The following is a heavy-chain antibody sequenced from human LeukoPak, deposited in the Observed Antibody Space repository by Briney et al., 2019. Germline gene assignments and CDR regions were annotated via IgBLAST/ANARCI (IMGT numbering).Heavy chain of an antibody. J-gene: IGHJ4*02. CDR2: INHSGST. CDR1: GGSFSGYY. V-gene: IGHV4-34*01. Sequence: SETLSLTCAVYGGSFSGYYWSWIRQPPGKGLEWIGEINHSGSTNYNPSLKSRVTISVDTSKNQFSLKLSSVTAADTAVYYCARHGSYYDSSGYYIDYWGQGTLVTVSS. CDR3: ARHGSYYDSSGYYIDY. D-gene: IGHD3-22*01.